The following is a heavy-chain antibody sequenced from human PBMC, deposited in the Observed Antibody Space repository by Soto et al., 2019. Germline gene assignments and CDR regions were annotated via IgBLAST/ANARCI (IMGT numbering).Heavy chain of an antibody. V-gene: IGHV3-33*01. Sequence: GGSLRLSCAASGFTFSSYGMHWVRQAPGKGLEWVAVIWYDGSNKYYADSVKGRFTISRDNSKNTLYLQMNSLRAEDTAVYYCARDTIFGVVIPSLDFDYWGQGTLVTVSS. CDR1: GFTFSSYG. J-gene: IGHJ4*02. D-gene: IGHD3-3*01. CDR3: ARDTIFGVVIPSLDFDY. CDR2: IWYDGSNK.